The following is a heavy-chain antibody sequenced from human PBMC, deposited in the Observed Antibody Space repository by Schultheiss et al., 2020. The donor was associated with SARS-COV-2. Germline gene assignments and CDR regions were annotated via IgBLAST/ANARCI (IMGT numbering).Heavy chain of an antibody. V-gene: IGHV4-61*02. CDR2: IYTSGST. J-gene: IGHJ4*02. Sequence: SETLSLTCTVSGGSISSGSYYWSWIRQPAGKGLEWIGRIYTSGSTNYNPSLKSRVTISVDTSKNQFSLKLSSVTAADTAVYYCARSSGGDSSGYYYWGQGTLVTVSS. CDR1: GGSISSGSYY. CDR3: ARSSGGDSSGYYY. D-gene: IGHD3-22*01.